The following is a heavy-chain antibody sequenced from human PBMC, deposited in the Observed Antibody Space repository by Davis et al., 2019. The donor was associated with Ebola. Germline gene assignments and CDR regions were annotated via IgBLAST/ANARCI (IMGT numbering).Heavy chain of an antibody. CDR2: IRSSDTTI. Sequence: GGSLRLSCAASGFTFSDYYMSWIRQAPGKGLEWVSSIRSSDTTIYYSDPVKGRFTVSRDNAKNSLYLQMNSLRAEDTAVYYCARDKRSSWYGGMDVWGQGTTVTVSS. D-gene: IGHD6-19*01. CDR3: ARDKRSSWYGGMDV. J-gene: IGHJ6*02. CDR1: GFTFSDYY. V-gene: IGHV3-11*01.